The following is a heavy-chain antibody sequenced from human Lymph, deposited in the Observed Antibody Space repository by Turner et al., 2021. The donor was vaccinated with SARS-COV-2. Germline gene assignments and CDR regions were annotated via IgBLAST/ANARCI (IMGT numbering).Heavy chain of an antibody. Sequence: QVQLVQSGAEVKKPGASVKVSGKVSGYTLTELSMHWVRQAPGKGLEWMGGFDPKDGGIIYAQKFQGRVTMTEDTSTDTAYMELSSLRSEDTAVYYCATVLCTGSSCYYYGMDVWGQGTTVTVSS. CDR2: FDPKDGGI. CDR3: ATVLCTGSSCYYYGMDV. CDR1: GYTLTELS. D-gene: IGHD2-15*01. J-gene: IGHJ6*02. V-gene: IGHV1-24*01.